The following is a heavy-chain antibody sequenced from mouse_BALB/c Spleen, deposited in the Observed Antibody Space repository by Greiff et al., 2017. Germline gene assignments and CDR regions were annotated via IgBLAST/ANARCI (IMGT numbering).Heavy chain of an antibody. CDR1: GFTFSSYG. D-gene: IGHD1-2*01. V-gene: IGHV5-6-3*01. J-gene: IGHJ3*01. CDR3: ARARITTAAWFAY. CDR2: INSNGGST. Sequence: EVKLVESGGGLVQPGGSLKLSCAASGFTFSSYGMSWVRQTPDKRLELVATINSNGGSTYYPDSVKGRFTISRDNAKNTLYLQMSSLKSEDTAMYYCARARITTAAWFAYWGQGTLVTVSA.